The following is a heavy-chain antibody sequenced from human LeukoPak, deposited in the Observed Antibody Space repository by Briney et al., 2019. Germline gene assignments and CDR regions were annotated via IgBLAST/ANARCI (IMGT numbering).Heavy chain of an antibody. V-gene: IGHV1-18*01. CDR3: ARVYLYTTGWSAAYYYFMDV. CDR2: VSGDNGQT. CDR1: TYISSDFG. J-gene: IGHJ6*03. D-gene: IGHD3-16*02. Sequence: ASVKVSCKASTYISSDFGISWVRLAPGGGLEWMGLVSGDNGQTNYGHKFYGRVTVTMETATNTASMELRGLRSDDTAIYYCARVYLYTTGWSAAYYYFMDVWGKGTTVIVSS.